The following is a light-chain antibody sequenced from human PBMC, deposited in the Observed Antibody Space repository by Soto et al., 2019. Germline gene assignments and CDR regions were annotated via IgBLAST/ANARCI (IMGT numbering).Light chain of an antibody. V-gene: IGKV3-20*01. CDR2: GAS. Sequence: EIVLTQSPGTLSLSPGERATLSCRASQSVSSSYLAWYQQKPGQDPRLLIYGASSRATGIPDRFSGSGSGTDCTRTISRLEPEDCAVYYCQQYSSSPLLTFGGGAKVEIK. CDR3: QQYSSSPLLT. J-gene: IGKJ4*01. CDR1: QSVSSSY.